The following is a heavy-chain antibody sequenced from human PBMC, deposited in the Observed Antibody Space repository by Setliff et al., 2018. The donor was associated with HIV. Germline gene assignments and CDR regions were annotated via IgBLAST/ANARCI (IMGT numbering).Heavy chain of an antibody. V-gene: IGHV4-34*01. J-gene: IGHJ4*02. CDR1: GGSLSGHY. D-gene: IGHD6-13*01. Sequence: SETLSLTCAVYGGSLSGHYWTWIRQPPGEGLEWIGEINHSGKTYYNPSLKSRVTISVDTSKNQFSLKVTSVTAADTAVYYCVTSSSWSSRLNFWGQGMQVTVSS. CDR2: INHSGKT. CDR3: VTSSSWSSRLNF.